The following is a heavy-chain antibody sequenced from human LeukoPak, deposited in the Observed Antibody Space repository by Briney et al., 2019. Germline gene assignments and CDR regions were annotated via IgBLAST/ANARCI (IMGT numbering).Heavy chain of an antibody. D-gene: IGHD6-13*01. Sequence: ASVKVSCKASGYTFTSYYINWVRQATGQGLEWMGWMNPNSGNTGYAQKFQGRVTITADKSTSTAYMELSSLRSEDTAVYYCASHDGIAAAGSLDVWGQGTTVTVSS. CDR1: GYTFTSYY. CDR2: MNPNSGNT. V-gene: IGHV1-8*01. J-gene: IGHJ6*02. CDR3: ASHDGIAAAGSLDV.